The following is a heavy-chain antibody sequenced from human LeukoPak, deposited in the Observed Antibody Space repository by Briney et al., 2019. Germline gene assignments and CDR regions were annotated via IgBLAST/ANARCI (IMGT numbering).Heavy chain of an antibody. CDR1: GGSISSGGYS. CDR3: ARSRYSYLDY. Sequence: SETLSLTCAVSGGSISSGGYSWSWIRQPPGKGLEWIGYIYHSGSTNYNPSLKSRVTISVDTSKNQFSLKLSSVTAADTAVYYCARSRYSYLDYWGQGTLVTVSS. CDR2: IYHSGST. J-gene: IGHJ4*02. V-gene: IGHV4-30-2*01. D-gene: IGHD5-18*01.